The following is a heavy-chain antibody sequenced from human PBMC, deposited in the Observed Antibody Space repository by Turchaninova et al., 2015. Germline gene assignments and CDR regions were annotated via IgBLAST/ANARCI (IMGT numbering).Heavy chain of an antibody. Sequence: QVQLQQWGAGLLKPSGTLSLTCAVSGGSFSGYYWSWIRQPPGKGLEWIGEINYSGNTNYNPSLKSRVTISVDTSKNQFSLKLSSVTAADTAVYSCARQVPDDRYYYYYMDVWGKGTTVTVSS. CDR1: GGSFSGYY. CDR3: ARQVPDDRYYYYYMDV. D-gene: IGHD2-2*01. V-gene: IGHV4-34*01. J-gene: IGHJ6*03. CDR2: INYSGNT.